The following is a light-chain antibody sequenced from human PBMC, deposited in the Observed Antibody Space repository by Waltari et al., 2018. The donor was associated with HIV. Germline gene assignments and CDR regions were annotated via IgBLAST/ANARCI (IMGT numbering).Light chain of an antibody. CDR3: QQRSNWPPFT. CDR1: QSVSSY. CDR2: YAS. J-gene: IGKJ3*01. Sequence: EIVLTQSPATLSLSPGERATLSCRASQSVSSYLAWYQQKPGQAPRLLIYYASNRATGIPARLSGSGSGTDFTLTISSLEPEDFAVYYCQQRSNWPPFTFGPGTKVDIK. V-gene: IGKV3-11*01.